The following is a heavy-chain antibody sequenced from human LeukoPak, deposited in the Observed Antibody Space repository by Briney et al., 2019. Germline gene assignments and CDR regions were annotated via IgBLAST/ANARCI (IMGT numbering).Heavy chain of an antibody. D-gene: IGHD2-15*01. CDR3: AREYGPDSRFDP. CDR1: GYTFTSYG. CDR2: ISAYNGNT. Sequence: GASVKVSCKASGYTFTSYGISWVRQAPGQGLEGMGWISAYNGNTNYAQKLQVRVTMTTDTSTSTDYMELRGLRSDGTAVYYCAREYGPDSRFDPWGQGTLVTVSS. V-gene: IGHV1-18*01. J-gene: IGHJ5*02.